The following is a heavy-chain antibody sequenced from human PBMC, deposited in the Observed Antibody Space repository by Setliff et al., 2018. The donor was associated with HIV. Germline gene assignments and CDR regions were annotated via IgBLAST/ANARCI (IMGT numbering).Heavy chain of an antibody. D-gene: IGHD3-3*01. CDR1: GFTFSYDW. CDR3: ASARIPTGGVSTSLDY. J-gene: IGHJ4*02. Sequence: GGSLRLSCVASGFTFSYDWMHWVRQAPGKGLEWVGRIKSKADGGTIDYAAPVKDRFIISRDDSKNTLYLQMNSLRPEDTAMYFCASARIPTGGVSTSLDYWGQGALVTVSS. V-gene: IGHV3-15*07. CDR2: IKSKADGGTI.